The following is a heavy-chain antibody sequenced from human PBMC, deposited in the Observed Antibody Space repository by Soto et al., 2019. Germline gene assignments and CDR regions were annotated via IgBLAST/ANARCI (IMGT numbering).Heavy chain of an antibody. CDR2: IYYSVST. V-gene: IGHV4-59*08. Sequence: QVQLQESGPGLVKPSETLSLTCTVSGGSISSYYWSWIRQPPGKGLEWIGYIYYSVSTNYNPSLRSPLTTPVDTSKNPFSLKPSSVTAADTAVYYCARHYATLSGYYIPSDFHYWGQGTLVTVSS. CDR3: ARHYATLSGYYIPSDFHY. J-gene: IGHJ4*02. D-gene: IGHD3-9*01. CDR1: GGSISSYY.